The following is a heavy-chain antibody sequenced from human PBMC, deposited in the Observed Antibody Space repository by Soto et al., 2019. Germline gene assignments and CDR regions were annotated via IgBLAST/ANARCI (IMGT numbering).Heavy chain of an antibody. CDR3: ARHVMTGPYNYYCSGLDV. V-gene: IGHV4-39*01. CDR2: INFSGST. Sequence: SETLSLTCAVSGASISSGSSYWGWLRQPPGKGLEWIAKINFSGSTYYNPSLKSRVTLSVDTSQKHFSLKLSSVTAADTAVYYCARHVMTGPYNYYCSGLDVWGQGTAVTVSS. CDR1: GASISSGSSY. J-gene: IGHJ6*02. D-gene: IGHD3-9*01.